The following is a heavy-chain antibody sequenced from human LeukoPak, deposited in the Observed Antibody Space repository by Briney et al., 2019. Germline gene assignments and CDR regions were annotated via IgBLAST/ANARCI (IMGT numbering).Heavy chain of an antibody. J-gene: IGHJ4*02. D-gene: IGHD3-3*01. V-gene: IGHV1-69*13. CDR3: ARDRQAYDFWPV. CDR2: IIPIFGTA. Sequence: SVKVSCKASGGTFSSYAISWVRQAPGQGLEWMGGIIPIFGTANYAQKFQGRVTITADESTSTAYMELSSLRSEDTAVYYCARDRQAYDFWPVWGQGTLVTVSS. CDR1: GGTFSSYA.